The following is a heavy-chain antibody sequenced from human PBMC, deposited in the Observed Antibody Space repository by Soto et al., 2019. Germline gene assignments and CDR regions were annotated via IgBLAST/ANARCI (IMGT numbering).Heavy chain of an antibody. CDR1: GGSISSGGYY. CDR3: ARSRYSYGVAWFDP. Sequence: LSLTCTVSGGSISSGGYYWSWTRQHPGKGLEWIGYIYYSGSTYYNPSLKSRVTISVDTSKNQFSLKLSSVTAANTAVYYCARSRYSYGVAWFDPWGQGTLVTVSS. CDR2: IYYSGST. J-gene: IGHJ5*02. V-gene: IGHV4-31*03. D-gene: IGHD5-18*01.